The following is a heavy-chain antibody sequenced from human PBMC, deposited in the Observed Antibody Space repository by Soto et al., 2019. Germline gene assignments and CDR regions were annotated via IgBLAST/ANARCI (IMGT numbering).Heavy chain of an antibody. D-gene: IGHD1-26*01. J-gene: IGHJ6*02. CDR1: GFTFSNYA. Sequence: EVQLLESGGHLVQHGGSLRLSCAASGFTFSNYAISWVRQAPGKGLEWVSSISGSGGSTYYADSVKGRFTISRDNSKNTLYLQMNSLRAEDTAVYYCATYSGNYERYGVYYGMDVWGQGTTVTVSS. CDR3: ATYSGNYERYGVYYGMDV. V-gene: IGHV3-23*01. CDR2: ISGSGGST.